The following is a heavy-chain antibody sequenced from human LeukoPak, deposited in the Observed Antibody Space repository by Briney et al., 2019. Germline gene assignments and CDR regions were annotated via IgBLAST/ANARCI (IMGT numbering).Heavy chain of an antibody. CDR3: AREGRAIFVDPVGYMDV. D-gene: IGHD3-3*01. CDR2: ISAYNGNT. Sequence: ASVKVSCKASGYTFTSYGISWARQTPGQGLEWMGWISAYNGNTNYAQKLQGRVTMTTDTSTSTAYMELRSLRSDDTAVYYCAREGRAIFVDPVGYMDVWGKGTTVTVSS. V-gene: IGHV1-18*01. CDR1: GYTFTSYG. J-gene: IGHJ6*03.